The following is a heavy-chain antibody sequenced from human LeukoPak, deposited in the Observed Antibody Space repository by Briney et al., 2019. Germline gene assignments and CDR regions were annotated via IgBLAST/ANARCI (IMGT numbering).Heavy chain of an antibody. D-gene: IGHD3-10*01. CDR2: ISYDGSNK. Sequence: PGRSLRLCRAASGFTFSSYAMHWVRQAPGKGLEWVAVISYDGSNKYYADSVKGRFTISRDNSKNTLYLQMNSLRAEDTAVYYCAKEGPLLWFGELLGPYGMDVWGQGTTVTVSS. CDR3: AKEGPLLWFGELLGPYGMDV. CDR1: GFTFSSYA. V-gene: IGHV3-30*04. J-gene: IGHJ6*02.